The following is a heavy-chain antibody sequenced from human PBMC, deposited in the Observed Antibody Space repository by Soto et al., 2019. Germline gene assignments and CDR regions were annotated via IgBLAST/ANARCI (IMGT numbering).Heavy chain of an antibody. D-gene: IGHD4-17*01. Sequence: EVQLVESGGGLVQPGRSLRLSCAASGFTFDDYAMHWVRQGTGKGLGWVSSISWNSDNLGYADSVKGRFTISRDNAKNSLYLQMNSLRGEDTALYYCAKGASTTVFAFNDYWGQGTLVTVSS. CDR1: GFTFDDYA. V-gene: IGHV3-9*01. J-gene: IGHJ4*02. CDR2: ISWNSDNL. CDR3: AKGASTTVFAFNDY.